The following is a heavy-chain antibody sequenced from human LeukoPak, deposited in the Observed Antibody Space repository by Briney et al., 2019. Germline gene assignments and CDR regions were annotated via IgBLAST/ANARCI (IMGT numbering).Heavy chain of an antibody. CDR2: IFHSGNT. D-gene: IGHD6-19*01. CDR1: GGSISSGDYY. CDR3: ARWDDSAWGFGN. Sequence: KPSETLSLTCTVSGGSISSGDYYWNWIRQTPEKGLEWVGYIFHSGNTYYNPSLKSRVTISVDTSRNQFSLKLTSVTAADTAVYYCARWDDSAWGFGNWGPGTLVTVSS. V-gene: IGHV4-30-2*01. J-gene: IGHJ4*02.